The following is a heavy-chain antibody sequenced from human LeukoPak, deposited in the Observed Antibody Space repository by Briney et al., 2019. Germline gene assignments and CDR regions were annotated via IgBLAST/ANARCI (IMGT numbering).Heavy chain of an antibody. CDR2: INPNSGGT. CDR3: ARGAVAVAVDSY. J-gene: IGHJ4*02. Sequence: PGASVKVSCNASGYTFTGYYMHWVRQAPRQGLEWMGRINPNSGGTNYAQKFQGRVTMTRDASISTAYMELSRLRSDDTAVYYCARGAVAVAVDSYWGQGTLVTVSS. D-gene: IGHD6-19*01. CDR1: GYTFTGYY. V-gene: IGHV1-2*06.